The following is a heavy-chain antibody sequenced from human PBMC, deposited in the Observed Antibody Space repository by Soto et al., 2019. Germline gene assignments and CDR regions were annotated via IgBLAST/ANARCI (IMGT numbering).Heavy chain of an antibody. D-gene: IGHD3-22*01. V-gene: IGHV4-31*11. J-gene: IGHJ5*02. CDR3: ARGNYDSSGYFVFVSWFDP. Sequence: LTRALSRGTISIAGYSWRLKRQHPGKGLEWIGYIYYSGSTYYNPSLKSRVTISVDTSKNQFSLKLSSVTAADTAVYYCARGNYDSSGYFVFVSWFDPWGQGTLVTVSS. CDR2: IYYSGST. CDR1: RGTISIAGYS.